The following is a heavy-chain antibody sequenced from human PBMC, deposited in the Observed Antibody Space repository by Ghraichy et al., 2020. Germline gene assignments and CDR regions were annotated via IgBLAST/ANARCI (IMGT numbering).Heavy chain of an antibody. D-gene: IGHD3-3*01. Sequence: LSLTCAASGFTFSSYAMHWVRQAPGKGLEWVAVISYDGSNKHYADSVKGRFTISRDNSKNTLYLQMNSLRAEDTAVYYCARGDFWSGYRLFRGDYYYMDVWGKGTTVTVSS. CDR3: ARGDFWSGYRLFRGDYYYMDV. J-gene: IGHJ6*03. CDR2: ISYDGSNK. V-gene: IGHV3-30-3*01. CDR1: GFTFSSYA.